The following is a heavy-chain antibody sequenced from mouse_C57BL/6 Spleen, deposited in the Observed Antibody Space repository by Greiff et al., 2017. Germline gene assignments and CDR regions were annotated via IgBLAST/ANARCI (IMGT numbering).Heavy chain of an antibody. CDR2: IYPGRGST. D-gene: IGHD2-12*01. CDR1: GYTFTSYW. Sequence: QVQLKQPGAELVKPGASVKMSCKASGYTFTSYWITWVKQRPGQGLEWIGEIYPGRGSTNYNEKFKSKATLTVDTSSSTAYMQLSRLTSEDSAVSYCARTTNRGYFDYWGQGTTLTVSS. CDR3: ARTTNRGYFDY. J-gene: IGHJ2*01. V-gene: IGHV1-55*01.